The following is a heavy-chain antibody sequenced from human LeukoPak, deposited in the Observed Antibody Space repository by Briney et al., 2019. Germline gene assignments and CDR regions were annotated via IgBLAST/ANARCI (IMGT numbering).Heavy chain of an antibody. V-gene: IGHV4-59*01. CDR1: GGSISSYY. CDR3: ARVTGYRIEDYFDY. J-gene: IGHJ4*02. Sequence: SSETLSLTCTVSGGSISSYYWSWIRQPPGKGLEWIGYIYYSGSTNYNPSLKSRVTISVETSKNEFSLKLRSVTAADTAVYYCARVTGYRIEDYFDYWGQGTLVTVSS. CDR2: IYYSGST. D-gene: IGHD6-13*01.